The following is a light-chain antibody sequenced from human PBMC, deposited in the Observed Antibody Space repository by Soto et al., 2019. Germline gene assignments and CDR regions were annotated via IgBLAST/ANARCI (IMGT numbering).Light chain of an antibody. CDR3: MKGPHWHHK. CDR1: QSLLYSDGNTF. CDR2: KVS. Sequence: DVVMTQSPLSLPVTPGQPASISCRSSQSLLYSDGNTFLSWSQQRPGQSPRRQIYKVSNRDSGVPDRFKRSGSGHDFTLKISGVEAEDVGLYYCMKGPHWHHKFGHGPKVEMK. V-gene: IGKV2-30*01. J-gene: IGKJ1*01.